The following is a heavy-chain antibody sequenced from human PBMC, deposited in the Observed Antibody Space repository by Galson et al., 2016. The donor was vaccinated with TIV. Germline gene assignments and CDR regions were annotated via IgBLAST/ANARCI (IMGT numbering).Heavy chain of an antibody. D-gene: IGHD3-10*01. CDR3: ARLPSYYGSGNHWFDP. CDR1: GGIFRSYA. Sequence: SVKVSCKASGGIFRSYAISWVRQAPGQGPEWMGRIIAIFGTADYAQKFQGRVTITADESTNTAYMELSSLGSEDTAVYYCARLPSYYGSGNHWFDPRGQGTLVTVSS. V-gene: IGHV1-69*13. J-gene: IGHJ5*02. CDR2: IIAIFGTA.